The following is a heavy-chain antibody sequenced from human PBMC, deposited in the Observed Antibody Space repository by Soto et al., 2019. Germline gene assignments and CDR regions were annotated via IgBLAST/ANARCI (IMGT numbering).Heavy chain of an antibody. D-gene: IGHD3-10*01. Sequence: GGLLILSCAASGFTFSSYGMHWVRQAPGKALEWVAVIWYEGSNKYYADSVKGRFTISRDNSKNTLYLQMNSLRAEDTAVYYCARDARDYYGSGSYLDYWGQGTLVTVSS. V-gene: IGHV3-33*08. J-gene: IGHJ4*02. CDR1: GFTFSSYG. CDR3: ARDARDYYGSGSYLDY. CDR2: IWYEGSNK.